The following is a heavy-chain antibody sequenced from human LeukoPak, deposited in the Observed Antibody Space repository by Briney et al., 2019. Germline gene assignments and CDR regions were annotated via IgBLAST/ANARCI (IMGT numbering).Heavy chain of an antibody. V-gene: IGHV3-23*01. CDR1: GFTFSSYA. CDR3: AKDTSIGRYCTNGVCSPFGY. Sequence: GSLRLSCAGSGFTFSSYAMSWVRQAPGKGLEWVSAISDTGATTYDADSVKGRFTISRDNSRSTLYLQMNSLRAEDTALYYCAKDTSIGRYCTNGVCSPFGYWGQGTLVTVSS. J-gene: IGHJ4*02. D-gene: IGHD2-8*01. CDR2: ISDTGATT.